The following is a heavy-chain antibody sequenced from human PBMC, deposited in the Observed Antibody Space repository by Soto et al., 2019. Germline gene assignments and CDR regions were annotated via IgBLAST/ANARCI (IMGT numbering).Heavy chain of an antibody. Sequence: SGGSLRLSCAASGFTFSSYEMNWVRQAPGKGLEWVSYISSSGSTIYYADSVKGRFTISRDNAKNSLYLQMNSPRAEDTAVYYCARKGIAVAGIAFDIWGQGTMVTVSS. CDR1: GFTFSSYE. CDR3: ARKGIAVAGIAFDI. D-gene: IGHD6-19*01. J-gene: IGHJ3*02. V-gene: IGHV3-48*03. CDR2: ISSSGSTI.